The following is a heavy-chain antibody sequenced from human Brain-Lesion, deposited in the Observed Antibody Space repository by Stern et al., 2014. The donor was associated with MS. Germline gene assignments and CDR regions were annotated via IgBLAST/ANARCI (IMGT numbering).Heavy chain of an antibody. Sequence: QVQLQESGPGLVKPSQTLSLSCTVSGGSISSGGYYWSWIRQPAGKGLEWIGRIFNSGSTRYNPSLKRRVTISIDTSKTQFSRGLNSMTAADTAVYYCARGRVVPGFQYYATDVWGQGTTVIVSS. CDR2: IFNSGST. CDR1: GGSISSGGYY. CDR3: ARGRVVPGFQYYATDV. V-gene: IGHV4-61*02. D-gene: IGHD2-2*01. J-gene: IGHJ6*02.